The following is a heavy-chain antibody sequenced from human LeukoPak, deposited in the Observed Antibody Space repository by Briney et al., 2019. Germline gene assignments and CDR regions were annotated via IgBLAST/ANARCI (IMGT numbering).Heavy chain of an antibody. J-gene: IGHJ4*02. CDR3: ARIPWEILPTLYYFDY. V-gene: IGHV3-7*01. CDR1: GFAFSSYW. D-gene: IGHD1-26*01. CDR2: IKQDGSEK. Sequence: GGSLRLSCAASGFAFSSYWMSWVRQAPGKGLEWVANIKQDGSEKYYVDSVKGRFTISRDNAKNSLYLQMNSLRAEDTAVCYCARIPWEILPTLYYFDYWGQGTLVTVSS.